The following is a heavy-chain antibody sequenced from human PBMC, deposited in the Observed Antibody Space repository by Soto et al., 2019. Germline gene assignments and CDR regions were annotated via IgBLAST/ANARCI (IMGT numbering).Heavy chain of an antibody. D-gene: IGHD3-9*01. Sequence: EVQLVESGGDLVQPGGSLRLSCAASGFTFRGYWMAWVRQAPGKGLEWVANIKQDGSVKYYVDSLKGRFTISRDNAKNSLYLQMDSLRAEDTGVYFCATESYYDWQYWGQGTLVTVSS. V-gene: IGHV3-7*01. CDR3: ATESYYDWQY. J-gene: IGHJ4*02. CDR2: IKQDGSVK. CDR1: GFTFRGYW.